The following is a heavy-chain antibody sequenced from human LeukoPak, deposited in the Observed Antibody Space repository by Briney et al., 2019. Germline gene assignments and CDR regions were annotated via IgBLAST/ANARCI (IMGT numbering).Heavy chain of an antibody. V-gene: IGHV3-23*01. CDR1: GFTFSSYS. Sequence: GGSLRLSCAASGFTFSSYSMNWVRQAPGKGLEWVSAISGSGGSTYYADSVKGRFTISRDNSKNTLYLQMNSLRAEDTAVYYCAKTTYYYDSSGQYYFDYWGQGTLVTVSS. CDR2: ISGSGGST. CDR3: AKTTYYYDSSGQYYFDY. J-gene: IGHJ4*02. D-gene: IGHD3-22*01.